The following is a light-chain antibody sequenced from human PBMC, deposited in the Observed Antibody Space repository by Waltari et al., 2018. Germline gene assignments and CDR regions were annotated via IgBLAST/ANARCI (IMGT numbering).Light chain of an antibody. CDR3: CSYAGSYTWV. V-gene: IGLV2-11*01. Sequence: QSPLTQPRSVSGSPGQSVTISCPGTSSDIGAWNYVSWYQQHPGKAPKLLISEAIKRPAGVPVRFSGSKSGNTASLTISGLQAEDEAEYYCCSYAGSYTWVFGGGTKVTVL. CDR2: EAI. J-gene: IGLJ3*02. CDR1: SSDIGAWNY.